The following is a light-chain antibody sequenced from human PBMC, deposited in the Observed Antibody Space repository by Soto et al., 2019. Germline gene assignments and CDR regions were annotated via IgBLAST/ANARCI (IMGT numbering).Light chain of an antibody. Sequence: EIVLTQSPATLSLSPGERATLSCRASQSVSSYLAWYQQKPGQAPRLLIYDASNRATGIPARFSGSGSGTDFTLTISSLEPVDFAVYYCQQRSNWPPSFGGGTKVVIK. CDR1: QSVSSY. J-gene: IGKJ4*01. CDR2: DAS. V-gene: IGKV3-11*01. CDR3: QQRSNWPPS.